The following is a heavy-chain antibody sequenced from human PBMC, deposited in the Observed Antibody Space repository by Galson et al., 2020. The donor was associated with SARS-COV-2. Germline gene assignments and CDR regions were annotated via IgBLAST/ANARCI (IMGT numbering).Heavy chain of an antibody. CDR3: ARKGWKVFYYYYGMDV. D-gene: IGHD1-1*01. J-gene: IGHJ6*02. CDR1: GGSLGGNY. Sequence: SATLSLTCAVYGGSLGGNYWSWIRQPPGKGLEWIGEINHSGSTNYNPSLKSRVTISVDTSKNQFSLKVSSVIAADTAVYYCARKGWKVFYYYYGMDVWGQGTTVTVSS. CDR2: INHSGST. V-gene: IGHV4-34*01.